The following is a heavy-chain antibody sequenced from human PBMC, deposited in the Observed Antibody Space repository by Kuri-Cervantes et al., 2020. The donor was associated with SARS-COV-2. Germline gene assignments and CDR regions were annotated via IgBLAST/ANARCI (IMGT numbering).Heavy chain of an antibody. V-gene: IGHV1-69*05. J-gene: IGHJ5*02. CDR1: GYTFTSYA. D-gene: IGHD6-13*01. CDR2: IIPIFGTA. CDR3: ARVYSSSWGGWFDP. Sequence: SVKVSCKASGYTFTSYAMHWVCQAPGQGLEWMGGIIPIFGTANYAQKFQGRVTMTTDTSTSTAYMELRSLRSDDTAVYYCARVYSSSWGGWFDPWGQGALVTVSS.